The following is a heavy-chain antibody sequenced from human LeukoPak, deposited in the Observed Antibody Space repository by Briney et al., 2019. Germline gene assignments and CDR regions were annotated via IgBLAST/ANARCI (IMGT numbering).Heavy chain of an antibody. J-gene: IGHJ6*02. CDR1: GGSVSSGSYY. D-gene: IGHD3-3*01. CDR3: ASAPTYYDFWSGYIYYYYGMDV. Sequence: PETLSLTCTVSGGSVSSGSYYWSWIRQPPGKGLEWIGYIYYSGSTNYNPSLKSRVTISVDTSKNQFSLKLSSVTAADTAVYYCASAPTYYDFWSGYIYYYYGMDVWGQGTTVTVSS. CDR2: IYYSGST. V-gene: IGHV4-61*01.